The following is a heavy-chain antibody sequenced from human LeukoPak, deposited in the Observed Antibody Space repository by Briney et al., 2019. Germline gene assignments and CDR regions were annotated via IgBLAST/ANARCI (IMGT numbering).Heavy chain of an antibody. CDR1: GGSLSSGDYY. J-gene: IGHJ4*02. CDR2: IYYSGST. V-gene: IGHV4-30-4*01. D-gene: IGHD3-10*01. Sequence: SQTLSLTCTVSGGSLSSGDYYWSWLRQPPGTGLEWIGYIYYSGSTYYNPSLKSRVTISVDTSKNQFSLKLSSVTAADTAVYYCARVSGAAFPFIDYWGQGTLVTVSS. CDR3: ARVSGAAFPFIDY.